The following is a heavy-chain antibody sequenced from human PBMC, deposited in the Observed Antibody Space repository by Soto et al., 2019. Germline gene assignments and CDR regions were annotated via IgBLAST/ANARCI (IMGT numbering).Heavy chain of an antibody. D-gene: IGHD4-17*01. CDR1: GFTFSSYA. V-gene: IGHV3-30-3*01. CDR3: ASLDRYGDYEEGNFDY. CDR2: ISYDGSNK. Sequence: QVQLVESGGGVVQPGRSLRLSCAASGFTFSSYAMHWVRQAPGKGLEWVAVISYDGSNKCYADSVKGRFTISRDNSKNTLYLQMNSLRAEDTAVYYCASLDRYGDYEEGNFDYWGQGTLVTVSS. J-gene: IGHJ4*02.